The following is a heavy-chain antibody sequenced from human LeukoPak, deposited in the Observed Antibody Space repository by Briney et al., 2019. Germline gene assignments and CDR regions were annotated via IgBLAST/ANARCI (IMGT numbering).Heavy chain of an antibody. CDR2: ISGSGGST. CDR1: GFTFSSYA. J-gene: IGHJ4*02. Sequence: GGSLRLSCAASGFTFSSYAMSWVRQAPGKGLEWVSAISGSGGSTYYADSVKGRFTISRDNSKDTLYLQMNSLRAEDTAVYYCARDCSGGSCLSNWGQGTLVTVSS. D-gene: IGHD2-15*01. V-gene: IGHV3-23*01. CDR3: ARDCSGGSCLSN.